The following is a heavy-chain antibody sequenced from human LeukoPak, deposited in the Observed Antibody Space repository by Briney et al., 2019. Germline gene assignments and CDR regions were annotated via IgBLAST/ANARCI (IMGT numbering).Heavy chain of an antibody. D-gene: IGHD5-24*01. CDR1: GYPFTSYG. V-gene: IGHV1-18*01. J-gene: IGHJ4*02. CDR2: ISAYNGNT. CDR3: ARDSPGRRDGYK. Sequence: GASVKVSFKASGYPFTSYGISWVRLAPGQGLEWMGWISAYNGNTNYAQKLQGRVTMTTDTSTSTAYMELRSLRPDDTAVYYCARDSPGRRDGYKWGQGTLVTVSS.